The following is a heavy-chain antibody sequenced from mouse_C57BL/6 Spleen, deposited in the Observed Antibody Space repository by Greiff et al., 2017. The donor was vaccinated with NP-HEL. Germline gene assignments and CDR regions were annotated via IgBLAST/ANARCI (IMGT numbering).Heavy chain of an antibody. CDR3: ARDENDYGRRGGYYFDD. V-gene: IGHV5-4*01. CDR2: ISDGGSYT. J-gene: IGHJ2*01. D-gene: IGHD1-1*01. Sequence: EVKLMESGGGFVKPGGSLKLSCAASGFTFSSYAMSWVRQTPEKRLEWVATISDGGSYTYYPDNVQGRFTISRDNAKNNLYLQMSHLKSEDTAMYYCARDENDYGRRGGYYFDDWGQGTTLTVAS. CDR1: GFTFSSYA.